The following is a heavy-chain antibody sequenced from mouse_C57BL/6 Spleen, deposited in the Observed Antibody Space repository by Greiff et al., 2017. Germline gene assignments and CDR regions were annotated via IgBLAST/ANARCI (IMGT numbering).Heavy chain of an antibody. CDR1: GYTFTSYW. CDR2: LDPSDSYT. CDR3: ARVRRFYAMDD. J-gene: IGHJ4*01. Sequence: VQLQQSGAELVMPGASVKLSCKASGYTFTSYWMTWVQQRPGQGLEWIGELDPSDSYTNYNQKFKGKSTLTVDKSSSTAYMQLSSLTSEDSAVYYCARVRRFYAMDDWGQGTSVTVSS. D-gene: IGHD2-14*01. V-gene: IGHV1-69*01.